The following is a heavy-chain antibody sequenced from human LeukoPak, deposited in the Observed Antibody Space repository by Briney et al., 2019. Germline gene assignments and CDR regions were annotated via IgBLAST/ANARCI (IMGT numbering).Heavy chain of an antibody. CDR2: IYSGGST. V-gene: IGHV3-66*01. Sequence: PGGSLRLSCAVSGFTVSNNYMSWVRQAPGKGLEWVSVIYSGGSTYYADSVKGRFTISRDNSKNTLYLQMNSLRAEDTAVYYCARGVRGYFPYFDYWGQGTLVTVSS. D-gene: IGHD3-22*01. CDR3: ARGVRGYFPYFDY. CDR1: GFTVSNNY. J-gene: IGHJ4*02.